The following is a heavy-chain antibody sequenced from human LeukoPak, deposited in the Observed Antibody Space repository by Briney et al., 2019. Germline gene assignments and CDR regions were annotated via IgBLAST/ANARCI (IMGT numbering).Heavy chain of an antibody. Sequence: SETLSLTCAVYGGSFSGYYWSWTRQPPGKGLEWIGEINHSGSTNYNPSLKSRVTISVDTSKNQFSLKLSSVTAADTAVYYCARGRGPFDPWGQGTLVTVSS. CDR1: GGSFSGYY. CDR2: INHSGST. CDR3: ARGRGPFDP. D-gene: IGHD3-10*01. V-gene: IGHV4-34*01. J-gene: IGHJ5*02.